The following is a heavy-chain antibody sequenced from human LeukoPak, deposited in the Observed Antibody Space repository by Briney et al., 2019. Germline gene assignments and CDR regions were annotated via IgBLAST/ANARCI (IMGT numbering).Heavy chain of an antibody. J-gene: IGHJ5*01. CDR2: ISSSSSYM. CDR1: GFTFSSYT. CDR3: ASALTPASGWLGS. V-gene: IGHV3-21*01. Sequence: GGSLRLSCVASGFTFSSYTMSWVRQAPGKGLEWVSCISSSSSYMYYGDTLKGRFTISRDNAKNSLYLQMDNLRADDTAMYYCASALTPASGWLGSWGQGTLVTVSS. D-gene: IGHD6-19*01.